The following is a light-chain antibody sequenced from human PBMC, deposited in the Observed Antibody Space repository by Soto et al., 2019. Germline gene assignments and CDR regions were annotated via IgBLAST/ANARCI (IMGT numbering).Light chain of an antibody. Sequence: DIQMTQSPSTLSASVGDRVTITCRASQSFSSWLAWYQQKPGKAPKLLNYKASSLETGVPSSFSGSGSGTEFTLIISSLQPDDFASYYCQQDGSSSPWTFGQGTKVEIK. J-gene: IGKJ1*01. CDR3: QQDGSSSPWT. CDR2: KAS. CDR1: QSFSSW. V-gene: IGKV1-5*03.